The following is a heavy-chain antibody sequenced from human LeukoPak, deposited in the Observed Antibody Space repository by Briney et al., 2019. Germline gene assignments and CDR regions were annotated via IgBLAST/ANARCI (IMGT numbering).Heavy chain of an antibody. V-gene: IGHV3-7*05. CDR3: ATSAGGHPYYFDY. Sequence: GGSLRLSCAASGFTFSSYWMTWVRQAPGKGLEWVANIKQDGSEKFYVDSVKGRFTISRDNAKNSLYLQMNSLRGEDAAVYYCATSAGGHPYYFDYWGHGTLVTVSS. D-gene: IGHD6-13*01. J-gene: IGHJ4*01. CDR2: IKQDGSEK. CDR1: GFTFSSYW.